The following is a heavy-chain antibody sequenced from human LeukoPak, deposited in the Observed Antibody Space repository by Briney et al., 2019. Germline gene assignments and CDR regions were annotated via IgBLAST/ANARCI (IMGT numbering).Heavy chain of an antibody. CDR2: MHYDGSKE. Sequence: GGSLRLSCAASQFGFNTYAMHWFRQVPGKGLEWVALMHYDGSKEYYAESVKGRFTISRDNSRNRLYLQMNSLRPEDTAMYYCAKDRSSNGYYITHWGQGTLVSVSS. D-gene: IGHD3-22*01. J-gene: IGHJ4*02. CDR1: QFGFNTYA. CDR3: AKDRSSNGYYITH. V-gene: IGHV3-30*02.